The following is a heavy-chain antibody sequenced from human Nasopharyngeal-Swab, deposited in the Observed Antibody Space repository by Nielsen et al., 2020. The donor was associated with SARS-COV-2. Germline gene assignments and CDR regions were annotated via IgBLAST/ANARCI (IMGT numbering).Heavy chain of an antibody. CDR3: ARGLSGIVPAPILGLGPYYYYYYMDV. Sequence: SETLSLTCAVYGGSLNNYWWSWIRQTPGKGLEWIAEINHSGSTNYNPSLKSRVTLSVDTSMNQVSLEVSSVTAADTAVYYCARGLSGIVPAPILGLGPYYYYYYMDVWGKGTTVTVSS. CDR2: INHSGST. V-gene: IGHV4-34*01. D-gene: IGHD2-2*01. CDR1: GGSLNNYW. J-gene: IGHJ6*03.